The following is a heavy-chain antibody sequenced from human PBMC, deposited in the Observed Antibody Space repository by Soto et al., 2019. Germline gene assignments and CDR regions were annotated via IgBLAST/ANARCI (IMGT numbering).Heavy chain of an antibody. Sequence: PGGSRRLSCAASGFIFSNALMSWGRQAPGKGLEWVGRIKSKADGGTTNYAAPVKGRFNISRDGSKNTLYLQMNGLKTEDTAVYYCTTGWSSKDYWGQGTLVTVSS. CDR1: GFIFSNAL. J-gene: IGHJ4*02. CDR2: IKSKADGGTT. CDR3: TTGWSSKDY. D-gene: IGHD2-8*02. V-gene: IGHV3-15*01.